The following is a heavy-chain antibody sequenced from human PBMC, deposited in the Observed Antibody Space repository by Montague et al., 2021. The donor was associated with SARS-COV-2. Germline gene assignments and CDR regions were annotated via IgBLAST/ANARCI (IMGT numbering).Heavy chain of an antibody. D-gene: IGHD3-22*01. CDR2: VYHTGST. CDR1: GVSISSDSYY. V-gene: IGHV4-61*01. CDR3: VREKYYFDDSGSK. J-gene: IGHJ4*02. Sequence: SETLSLTCSVSGVSISSDSYYWSWVRQPPGKGLEGIGYVYHTGSTNYNPSLKSRVTLSIDTSKNQFSLNLTSVTAADTAVYYCVREKYYFDDSGSKWGQGTLVTV.